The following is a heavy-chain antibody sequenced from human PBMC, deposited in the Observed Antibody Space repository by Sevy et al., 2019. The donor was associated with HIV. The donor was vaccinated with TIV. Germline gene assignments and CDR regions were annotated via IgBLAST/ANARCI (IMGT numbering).Heavy chain of an antibody. D-gene: IGHD3-16*02. CDR3: ARWYYDYIWGSYRPYYYYGMDV. Sequence: ASVKVSFKASGYTFTSYGISWVRQAPGQGLEWMGWISAYNGNTNYAQKLQGRVTMTTDTSTSTAYMELRSLRSDDTAVYYCARWYYDYIWGSYRPYYYYGMDVWGQGTTVTVSS. V-gene: IGHV1-18*01. J-gene: IGHJ6*02. CDR1: GYTFTSYG. CDR2: ISAYNGNT.